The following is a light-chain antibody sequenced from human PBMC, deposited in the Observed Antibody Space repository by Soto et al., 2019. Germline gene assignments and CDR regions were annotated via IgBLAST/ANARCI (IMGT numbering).Light chain of an antibody. CDR3: QQYDQWWT. J-gene: IGKJ1*01. CDR2: GAS. CDR1: QSVISSY. V-gene: IGKV3-20*01. Sequence: EIVLTQSPGTLSLSPGERATLSCRASQSVISSYLAWYQQKPGQAPRLLMYGASDRATGIPARFSGSGSGTEYSLTISSLQSEDFGVYFCQQYDQWWTFGQGTKVDIK.